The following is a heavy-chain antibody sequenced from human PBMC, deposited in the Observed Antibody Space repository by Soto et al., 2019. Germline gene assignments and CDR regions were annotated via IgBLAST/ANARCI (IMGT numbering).Heavy chain of an antibody. J-gene: IGHJ4*02. CDR1: GYIFTTYG. CDR3: ARGRYGDY. CDR2: ISAHNGNT. Sequence: QVHLVQSGAEVKKPGASVKVSCKGSGYIFTTYGITWVRQAPGQGLEWMGWISAHNGNTNYAQKLQGRVTVTRDTSTSTAYMELRNLRSDDTAVYYCARGRYGDYWGQGARVTGSS. V-gene: IGHV1-18*01. D-gene: IGHD1-1*01.